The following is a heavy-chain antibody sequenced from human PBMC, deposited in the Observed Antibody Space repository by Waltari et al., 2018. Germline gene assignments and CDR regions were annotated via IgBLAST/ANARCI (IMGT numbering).Heavy chain of an antibody. CDR1: GFPSVRSW. CDR3: AREPSPDSSGYFYYYMDV. V-gene: IGHV3-74*01. CDR2: INRDGSGT. J-gene: IGHJ6*03. D-gene: IGHD3-22*01. Sequence: VQLVESGGGLVQPGGSLRLSCAASGFPSVRSWWQSFCQAPGKGLVWVSRINRDGSGTIYADSVKGRFTISRDNAKNTLYLQLNSLRVEDTAVYYCAREPSPDSSGYFYYYMDVWGKGTTVTVSS.